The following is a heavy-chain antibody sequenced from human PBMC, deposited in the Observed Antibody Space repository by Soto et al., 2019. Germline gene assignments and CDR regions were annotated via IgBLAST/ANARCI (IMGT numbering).Heavy chain of an antibody. D-gene: IGHD2-2*01. CDR1: GFTFSNAW. J-gene: IGHJ6*03. CDR3: TTDFIPPAAMLDYYYYMDV. Sequence: GGSLRLSCAASGFTFSNAWMSWVRQAPGKGLEWVGRIKSKTDGGTTDYAAPVKGRFTISRDDSKNTLYLQMNSLKTEDTAVYYCTTDFIPPAAMLDYYYYMDVWGKGTTVTVSS. V-gene: IGHV3-15*01. CDR2: IKSKTDGGTT.